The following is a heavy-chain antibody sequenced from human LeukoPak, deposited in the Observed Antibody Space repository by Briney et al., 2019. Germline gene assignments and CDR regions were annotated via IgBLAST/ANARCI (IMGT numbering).Heavy chain of an antibody. D-gene: IGHD4-17*01. V-gene: IGHV3-23*01. Sequence: GGSLRLSCAAARFTFSSYAMSWVRQAAGKGLEWVSAISGSGGSTYYADSVKGRFTISRDNSKNTLYLQMNSLRAEDTAVYYCAKEGYYGDEPDYWGQGTLVTVSS. CDR1: RFTFSSYA. CDR2: ISGSGGST. J-gene: IGHJ4*02. CDR3: AKEGYYGDEPDY.